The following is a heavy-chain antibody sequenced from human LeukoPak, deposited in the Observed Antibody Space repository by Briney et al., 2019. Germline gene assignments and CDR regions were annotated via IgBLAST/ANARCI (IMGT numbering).Heavy chain of an antibody. CDR2: ISSSSSTI. D-gene: IGHD4-17*01. V-gene: IGHV3-48*01. CDR1: GFTFSSYS. Sequence: QAGGSLRLSCAASGFTFSSYSMNWVRQAPGKGLEWVSYISSSSSTIYYADSVKGRFTISRDNAKNSLYLQMNSLRAEDTAVYYCARDLTGFGDYDPPGDYWGQGTLVTVSS. J-gene: IGHJ4*02. CDR3: ARDLTGFGDYDPPGDY.